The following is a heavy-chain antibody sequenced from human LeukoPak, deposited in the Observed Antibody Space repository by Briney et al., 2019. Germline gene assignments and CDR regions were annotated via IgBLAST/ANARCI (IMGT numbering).Heavy chain of an antibody. J-gene: IGHJ3*02. Sequence: SVKVSCKASGGTFSSYAISWVRQAPGQGLEWMGAIIPIFGTAKYAQKFQGRVTITADEYTSTAYMELSSLRSEDAAVYYCSRAHTIFGVVDDFDIWGQGTMVTVSS. CDR2: IIPIFGTA. CDR3: SRAHTIFGVVDDFDI. CDR1: GGTFSSYA. D-gene: IGHD3-3*01. V-gene: IGHV1-69*13.